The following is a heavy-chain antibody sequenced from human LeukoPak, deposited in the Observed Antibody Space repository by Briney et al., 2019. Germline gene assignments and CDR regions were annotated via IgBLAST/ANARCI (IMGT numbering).Heavy chain of an antibody. CDR3: ARHVGGIYYYMDV. CDR1: GYTFTSYY. CDR2: INPNSGGT. V-gene: IGHV1-2*02. J-gene: IGHJ6*03. Sequence: ASVKVSCKASGYTFTSYYMHWVRQAPGQGLEWMGWINPNSGGTNYAQKFQGRVTMTRDTSISTAYMELSRLRSDDTAVYYCARHVGGIYYYMDVWGKGTTVTISS. D-gene: IGHD6-13*01.